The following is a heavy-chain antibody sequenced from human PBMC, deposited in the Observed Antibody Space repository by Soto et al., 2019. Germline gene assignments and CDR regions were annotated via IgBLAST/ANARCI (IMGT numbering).Heavy chain of an antibody. CDR1: GCSISSYY. CDR3: ARGMSEEQIFYYFDY. Sequence: SETLSLTCTVSGCSISSYYWSWIRQPPGKGLEWIGYISYSGSTNYNPSLKSRVSISVDASKNQFYLKLRSVTAADTAVYYCARGMSEEQIFYYFDYWGQGALVTVSS. D-gene: IGHD3-9*01. J-gene: IGHJ4*02. V-gene: IGHV4-59*01. CDR2: ISYSGST.